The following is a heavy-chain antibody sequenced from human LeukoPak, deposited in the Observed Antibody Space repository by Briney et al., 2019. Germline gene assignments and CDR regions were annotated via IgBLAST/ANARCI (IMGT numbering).Heavy chain of an antibody. V-gene: IGHV3-30*04. CDR3: ARDLANYYYYGMDV. Sequence: GRSLRLSCAASGFTFSSYAMHWVRQAPGKGLEWVAVISYDGSNKYYADSVKGRFTISRDNSKNTLCLQMNSLRAEDTAVYYCARDLANYYYYGMDVWGKGTTVTVSS. CDR1: GFTFSSYA. J-gene: IGHJ6*04. CDR2: ISYDGSNK.